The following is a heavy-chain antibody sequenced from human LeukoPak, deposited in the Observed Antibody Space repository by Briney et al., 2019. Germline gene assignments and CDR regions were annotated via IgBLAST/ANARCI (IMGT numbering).Heavy chain of an antibody. CDR2: INPNSGGT. CDR1: GYTFTGYY. V-gene: IGHV1-2*02. CDR3: ARDFGGCSSTSCRSVGWFDP. Sequence: ASVKVSCKASGYTFTGYYMHWVRQAPGQGLEWMGWINPNSGGTNYAQEFQGRVSMTRDTSISTAYMELSRLRSDDTAVYYCARDFGGCSSTSCRSVGWFDPWGQGTLVTVSS. J-gene: IGHJ5*02. D-gene: IGHD2-2*01.